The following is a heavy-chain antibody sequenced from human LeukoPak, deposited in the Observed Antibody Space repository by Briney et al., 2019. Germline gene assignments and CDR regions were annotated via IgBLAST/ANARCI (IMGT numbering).Heavy chain of an antibody. CDR1: GFTFSSYG. CDR2: ISYDGTKT. J-gene: IGHJ4*02. V-gene: IGHV3-30*03. D-gene: IGHD3-10*01. CDR3: EREWFGETN. Sequence: GRSLRLSCAASGFTFSSYGMHWVRQSPGRGLEWVALISYDGTKTYYGESVKGRFTVSRDNSKNMLFLQMNSLSAEDTAIYYCEREWFGETNWGQGARVTVSS.